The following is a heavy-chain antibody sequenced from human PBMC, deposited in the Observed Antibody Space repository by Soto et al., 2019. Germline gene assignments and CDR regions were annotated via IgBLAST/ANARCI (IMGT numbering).Heavy chain of an antibody. CDR1: GFTFSSYG. CDR3: AKDLVVVAATPKRFFFNDTATSGNYTLSLLDS. J-gene: IGHJ5*01. D-gene: IGHD2-15*01. Sequence: GSLRLSCAASGFTFSSYGMHWVRQAPGKGLEWVAVISYDGSNKYYADSVKGRFTISRDNSKNTLYLQMNSLRAEDTTVYYCAKDLVVVAATPKRFFFNDTATSGNYTLSLLDS. CDR2: ISYDGSNK. V-gene: IGHV3-30*18.